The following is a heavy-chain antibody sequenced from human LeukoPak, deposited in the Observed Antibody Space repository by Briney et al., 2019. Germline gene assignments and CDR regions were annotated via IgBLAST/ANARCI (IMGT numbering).Heavy chain of an antibody. D-gene: IGHD1-7*01. CDR2: IKQDGSEK. Sequence: GGSLRLSCAAPGFSLRAYDLIWVRQAPGKGLEWVANIKQDGSEKYYVDSVKGRFTISRDNAKNSLYLQMNSLRAEDTAVYYCAREYNWNYFHYYYMDVWGKGTTVTVSS. J-gene: IGHJ6*03. CDR1: GFSLRAYD. CDR3: AREYNWNYFHYYYMDV. V-gene: IGHV3-7*01.